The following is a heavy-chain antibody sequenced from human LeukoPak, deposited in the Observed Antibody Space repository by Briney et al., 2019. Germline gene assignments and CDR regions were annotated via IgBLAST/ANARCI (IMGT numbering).Heavy chain of an antibody. CDR2: IDISGGST. Sequence: GSLRLSCAVSGFTFNSHAMCWVRQAPGKGLEWVSSIDISGGSTYYADSVKGRFTISGDNSKNTLYLQMNSLRGEDTALYFCANEVRPNDYWGQGTLVTVSS. V-gene: IGHV3-23*01. CDR3: ANEVRPNDY. D-gene: IGHD4/OR15-4a*01. J-gene: IGHJ4*02. CDR1: GFTFNSHA.